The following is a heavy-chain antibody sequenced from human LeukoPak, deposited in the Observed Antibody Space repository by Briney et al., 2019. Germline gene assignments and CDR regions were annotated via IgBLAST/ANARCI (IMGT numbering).Heavy chain of an antibody. CDR1: GFTFDDYA. J-gene: IGHJ4*02. D-gene: IGHD5-18*01. CDR3: ARDPQGYSYDGYFDY. V-gene: IGHV3-48*03. CDR2: ISSSGSTI. Sequence: GGSLRLSCAASGFTFDDYAMHWVRQAPGKGLEWVSYISSSGSTIYYADSVKGRFTISRDNAKNSLYLQMNSLRAEDTAVYYCARDPQGYSYDGYFDYWGQGTLVTVSS.